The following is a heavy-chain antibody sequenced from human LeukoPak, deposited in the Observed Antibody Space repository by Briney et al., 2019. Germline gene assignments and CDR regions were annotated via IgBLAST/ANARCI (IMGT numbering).Heavy chain of an antibody. CDR1: GFTFSSYA. V-gene: IGHV3-23*01. D-gene: IGHD3-3*01. CDR3: ARENVDYDFWSGYPNWFDP. Sequence: GGSLRLSCAASGFTFSSYAMSWVRQAPGRGLEWVSSITGSDNRTYYVDSVKGRSTISRDNAKKSLYLQLNSLRAEDTAVYYCARENVDYDFWSGYPNWFDPWGQGTPVTVSS. CDR2: ITGSDNRT. J-gene: IGHJ5*02.